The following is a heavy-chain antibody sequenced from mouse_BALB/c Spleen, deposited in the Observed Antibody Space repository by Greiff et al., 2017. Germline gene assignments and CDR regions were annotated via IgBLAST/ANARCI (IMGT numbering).Heavy chain of an antibody. V-gene: IGHV1S127*01. CDR2: IDPSDSYT. J-gene: IGHJ2*01. CDR3: TRYGNYPD. Sequence: QVQLQQPGAELVKPGASVKMSCKASGYTFTSYWMHWVKQRPGQGLEWIGTIDPSDSYTSYNQKFKGKATLTVDTSSSTAYMQLSSLTSEDSAVYYCTRYGNYPDWGQGTTLTVSS. CDR1: GYTFTSYW. D-gene: IGHD2-1*01.